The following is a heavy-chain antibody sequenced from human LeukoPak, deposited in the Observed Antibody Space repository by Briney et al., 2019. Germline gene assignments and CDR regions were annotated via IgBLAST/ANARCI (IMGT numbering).Heavy chain of an antibody. CDR2: IKSKIDGGTT. CDR3: TTEVTTVTRGKI. CDR1: GFTFSNAW. Sequence: PGGSLRLSCAASGFTFSNAWMSWVRQAPGKGLEWVGRIKSKIDGGTTDYAAPVKGRFTISRDDSNNTLYLQMNSLETEDTAVYYCTTEVTTVTRGKIRGQGTMVTVSP. D-gene: IGHD4-17*01. V-gene: IGHV3-15*01. J-gene: IGHJ3*02.